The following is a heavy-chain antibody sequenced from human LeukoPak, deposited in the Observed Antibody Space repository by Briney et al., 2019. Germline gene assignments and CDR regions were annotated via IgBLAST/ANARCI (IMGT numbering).Heavy chain of an antibody. CDR3: ARRGSSHDAFDI. Sequence: GESLKISCKGSGYIFTSYWIGWVRQMPGKGLEWMGIMYRDDSDTRYSPSFQGQVTISADRSISTAYLQWSSLKASDTAMYYCARRGSSHDAFDIWGQGTMVTASS. V-gene: IGHV5-51*01. CDR2: MYRDDSDT. CDR1: GYIFTSYW. D-gene: IGHD6-13*01. J-gene: IGHJ3*02.